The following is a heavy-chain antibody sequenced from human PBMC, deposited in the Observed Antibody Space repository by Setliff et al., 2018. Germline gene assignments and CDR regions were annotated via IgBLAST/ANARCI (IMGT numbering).Heavy chain of an antibody. CDR1: GGSISDAS. Sequence: SETLSLTCTVSGGSISDASIMAWIRQPPGKGLEFIGYVFYNGAAKYDPSLKSRGTMSVDTSKTQFSLKLNSMTTADTAVYYCARGGTYRYFDYWGQGALVTVSS. J-gene: IGHJ4*02. CDR3: ARGGTYRYFDY. V-gene: IGHV4-59*01. CDR2: VFYNGAA.